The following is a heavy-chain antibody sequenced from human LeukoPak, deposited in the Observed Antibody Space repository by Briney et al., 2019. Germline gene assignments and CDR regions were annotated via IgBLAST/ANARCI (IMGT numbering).Heavy chain of an antibody. CDR2: INSDGSST. CDR3: ARDGRRGYSYGYTDY. CDR1: GFTFSSYW. J-gene: IGHJ4*02. V-gene: IGHV3-74*01. D-gene: IGHD5-18*01. Sequence: GGSLRLSCAASGFTFSSYWMHWVRQAPGKGLVWVSRINSDGSSTSYADSVKGRFTISRDNAKNTLYLQMNGLRAEDTALYYCARDGRRGYSYGYTDYWGQGTLVTVSS.